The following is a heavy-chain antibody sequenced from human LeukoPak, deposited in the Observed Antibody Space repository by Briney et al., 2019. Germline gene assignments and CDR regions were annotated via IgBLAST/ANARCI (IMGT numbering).Heavy chain of an antibody. J-gene: IGHJ4*02. Sequence: AGGSLRLSCAASGFTFSNYGMSWVRQAPGKGLEWVSYISGSGDSTYYPDSVKGRVTISRDNSQNTLYLQMSSLRAEDTAVYYCARVDPKAPGDFSWGRGTLVTVSS. D-gene: IGHD3-3*01. CDR1: GFTFSNYG. CDR2: ISGSGDST. V-gene: IGHV3-23*01. CDR3: ARVDPKAPGDFS.